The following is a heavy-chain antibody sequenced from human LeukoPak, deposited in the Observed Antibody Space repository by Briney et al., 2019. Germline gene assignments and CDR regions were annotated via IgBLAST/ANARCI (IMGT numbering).Heavy chain of an antibody. Sequence: PSETLSLTCTVSGDSVSTRNYYWGWIRQPPGKGLEWIGSMFYTGHTYYNLSLKSRVTISVDTSKNQFSLKLSSVTAADTAVYYCARKERWLQLPFDYWGQGTLVTVSS. D-gene: IGHD5-24*01. V-gene: IGHV4-39*01. CDR2: MFYTGHT. CDR3: ARKERWLQLPFDY. J-gene: IGHJ4*02. CDR1: GDSVSTRNYY.